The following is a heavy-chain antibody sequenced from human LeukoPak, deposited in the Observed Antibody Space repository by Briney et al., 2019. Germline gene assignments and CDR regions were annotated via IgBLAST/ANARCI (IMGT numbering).Heavy chain of an antibody. CDR2: IIRIFGTA. CDR1: GVTFSSYA. J-gene: IGHJ4*02. D-gene: IGHD3-22*01. V-gene: IGHV1-69*13. CDR3: ARDRFLGGYYRTGYYFDY. Sequence: SVKVSCKASGVTFSSYAISWVRQAPGQGLEWMGGIIRIFGTANYAQTFQGRVTLTADESTSTAYMELSSLRSEDTAVYYCARDRFLGGYYRTGYYFDYWGQGTLVTVSS.